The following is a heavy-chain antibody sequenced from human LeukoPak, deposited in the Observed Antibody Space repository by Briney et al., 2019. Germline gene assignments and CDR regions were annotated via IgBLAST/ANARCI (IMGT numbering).Heavy chain of an antibody. J-gene: IGHJ4*02. D-gene: IGHD1-26*01. CDR2: ISGDGGST. V-gene: IGHV3-43*02. CDR1: GFTFDDYA. CDR3: AKDLAGSGSYSFDY. Sequence: GGSLRLSCAASGFTFDDYAMHWVRQAPGKGLEWVSLISGDGGSTYYADSVKGRFTISRDNSKNTLYLQMNSLRAEDTAVYYCAKDLAGSGSYSFDYWGQGTLVTVSS.